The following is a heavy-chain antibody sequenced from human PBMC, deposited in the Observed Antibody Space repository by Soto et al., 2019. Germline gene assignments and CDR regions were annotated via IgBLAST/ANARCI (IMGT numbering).Heavy chain of an antibody. CDR1: GYTFTSYD. Sequence: QVQLVQSGAEVKKPGASVKVSCKASGYTFTSYDINWVRQATGQGLEWMGWMNPNSGNTGYAQKFQGRVTMTRNTSISTAYMELSSLRSEHTAVYYCARESGYCSSTSCFNWFDPWGQGTLVTVSS. CDR2: MNPNSGNT. CDR3: ARESGYCSSTSCFNWFDP. D-gene: IGHD2-2*03. V-gene: IGHV1-8*01. J-gene: IGHJ5*02.